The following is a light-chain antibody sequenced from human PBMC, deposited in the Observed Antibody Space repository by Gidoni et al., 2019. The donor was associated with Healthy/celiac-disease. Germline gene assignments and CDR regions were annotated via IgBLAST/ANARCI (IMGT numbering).Light chain of an antibody. CDR1: QSISSW. CDR3: QQYNSYSMYT. Sequence: DIQMTQSPSTLSASVGDRVTITCRASQSISSWLAWYQQKPGKAPKLLIYDASSLESGVPSRFSGSGSGTEFTLTISSLQPDDFATYYSQQYNSYSMYTFGQGTKLEIK. J-gene: IGKJ2*01. V-gene: IGKV1-5*01. CDR2: DAS.